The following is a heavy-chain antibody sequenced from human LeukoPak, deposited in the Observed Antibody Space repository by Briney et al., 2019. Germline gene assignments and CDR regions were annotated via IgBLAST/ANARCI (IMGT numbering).Heavy chain of an antibody. D-gene: IGHD3-9*01. J-gene: IGHJ5*02. CDR3: ARGGASYDTLTGYSYNWFDP. Sequence: GGSLRLSCAASGLTFSSYWMHWVRQAPGKGLVWVSRINSDGSSTSYADSVKGRFTISRDNAKNTLYLQMNSLRAEDTAVFYCARGGASYDTLTGYSYNWFDPWGQGTLVTVSS. CDR1: GLTFSSYW. V-gene: IGHV3-74*01. CDR2: INSDGSST.